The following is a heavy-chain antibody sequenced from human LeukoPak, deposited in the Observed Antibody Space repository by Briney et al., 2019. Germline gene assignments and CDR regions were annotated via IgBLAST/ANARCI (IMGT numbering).Heavy chain of an antibody. Sequence: GGSLRLSCAASGFTFSTHTMSWVRQAPGKGLEWVSAICGGSDCTYYADSVKGRFTISRDNSKSTVFLQMSSLRAEDTAVYFCAKPLRPTTSYFDYWGQGTLVTVSS. CDR1: GFTFSTHT. D-gene: IGHD1-26*01. V-gene: IGHV3-23*01. CDR3: AKPLRPTTSYFDY. CDR2: ICGGSDCT. J-gene: IGHJ4*02.